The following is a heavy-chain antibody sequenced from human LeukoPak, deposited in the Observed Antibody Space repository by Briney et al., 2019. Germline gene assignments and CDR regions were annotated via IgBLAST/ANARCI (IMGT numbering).Heavy chain of an antibody. CDR3: ARGPHWDPHFDY. V-gene: IGHV1-46*01. CDR2: INPSGGST. CDR1: GYTFTSYY. Sequence: GASVKVSCKASGYTFTSYYMHWVRQAPGQGLEWMGMINPSGGSTNYAQKFQGRVTMTRDMSTSTVYMELSRLRSDDTAVYYCARGPHWDPHFDYWGQGTLVTVSS. J-gene: IGHJ4*02. D-gene: IGHD7-27*01.